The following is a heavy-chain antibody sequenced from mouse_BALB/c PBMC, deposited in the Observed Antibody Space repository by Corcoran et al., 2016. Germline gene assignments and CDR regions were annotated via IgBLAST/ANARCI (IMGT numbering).Heavy chain of an antibody. CDR1: GFNIKDTS. J-gene: IGHJ2*01. CDR3: GRSREGNYVVY. D-gene: IGHD2-1*01. V-gene: IGHV14-3*02. CDR2: IDPANGST. Sequence: EVQLQQSGAELVKPGPSVKLSCTASGFNIKDTSMHWVRQRPEQGLEWLGRIDPANGSTKYDPKFQGKATMTADTSSNTVYLQLSSLTSEATAVYYCGRSREGNYVVYWGQGTTLTVSS.